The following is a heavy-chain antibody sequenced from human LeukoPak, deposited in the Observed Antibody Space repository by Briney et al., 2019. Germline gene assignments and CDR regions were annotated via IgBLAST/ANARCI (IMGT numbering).Heavy chain of an antibody. J-gene: IGHJ4*02. CDR2: IKVDGSEK. V-gene: IGHV3-7*03. CDR3: TGYYSGSGKNDY. D-gene: IGHD3-10*01. Sequence: GGSLRLSCAASGFTFSSSWMSWVRQPPGKGLEWVANIKVDGSEKYYVDSVKGRFTISRDNAKNSLYLQMNSLRAEDTAVYYCTGYYSGSGKNDYWGQGTLVTVSS. CDR1: GFTFSSSW.